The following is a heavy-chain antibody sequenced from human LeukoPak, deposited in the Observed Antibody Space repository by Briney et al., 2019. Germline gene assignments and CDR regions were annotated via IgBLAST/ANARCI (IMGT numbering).Heavy chain of an antibody. CDR3: ARTEVIPAAIGENYYYGMDV. V-gene: IGHV3-23*01. D-gene: IGHD2-2*01. CDR1: GFTFSSYA. J-gene: IGHJ6*04. Sequence: GGSLRLSCAASGFTFSSYAMSWVRQAPGKGLEWVSAISGSGGSTYYADSVKGRFTISRDNSKNTLYLQMNSLRAGDMAVYYCARTEVIPAAIGENYYYGMDVWGKGTTVTVSS. CDR2: ISGSGGST.